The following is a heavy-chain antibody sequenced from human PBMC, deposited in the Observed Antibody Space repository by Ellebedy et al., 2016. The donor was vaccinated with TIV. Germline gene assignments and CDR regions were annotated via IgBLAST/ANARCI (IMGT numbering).Heavy chain of an antibody. V-gene: IGHV3-23*01. Sequence: GESLKISCAASGFTFSSYAMSWVRQAPGKGLEWVSAISGSGGSTYYADSVKGRFTISRDNSKNTLYLQMNSLRAEDTAVYYCAKEGEYSSSGLANYYMDVWGKGTTVTVSS. D-gene: IGHD6-6*01. CDR3: AKEGEYSSSGLANYYMDV. CDR2: ISGSGGST. J-gene: IGHJ6*03. CDR1: GFTFSSYA.